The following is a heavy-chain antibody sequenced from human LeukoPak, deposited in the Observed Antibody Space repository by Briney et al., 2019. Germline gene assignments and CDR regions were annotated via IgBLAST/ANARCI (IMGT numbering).Heavy chain of an antibody. CDR2: INPSGGST. D-gene: IGHD1-26*01. CDR3: ASGSYSNYYYMDV. CDR1: GYTFTSYY. J-gene: IGHJ6*03. Sequence: GASVKVSCKASGYTFTSYYMHWVRQAPGQGLEWMGIINPSGGSTSYAQKFQGRVTITADESTSTAYMELSSLRSEDTAVYYCASGSYSNYYYMDVWGKGTTVTVSS. V-gene: IGHV1-46*01.